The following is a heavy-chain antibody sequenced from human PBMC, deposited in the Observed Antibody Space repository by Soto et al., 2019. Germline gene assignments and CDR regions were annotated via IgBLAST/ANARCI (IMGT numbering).Heavy chain of an antibody. J-gene: IGHJ4*02. CDR3: ARRTGTAPRFDY. V-gene: IGHV3-30-3*01. D-gene: IGHD1-7*01. CDR1: GFTFSDFE. Sequence: QVQLVESGGGVVQPGRSLRLSCSASGFTFSDFEMYWVRQAPGKGLDWVSFISYDGSNQYYAGSVKGRFTVSRHNSKNKLFLLMNSLRPEDTAVYFCARRTGTAPRFDYWGQGTLVTVSS. CDR2: ISYDGSNQ.